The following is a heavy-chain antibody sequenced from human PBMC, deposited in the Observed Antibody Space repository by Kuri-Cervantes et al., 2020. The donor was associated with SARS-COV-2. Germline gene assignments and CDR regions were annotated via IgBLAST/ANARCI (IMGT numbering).Heavy chain of an antibody. Sequence: LSLTCAASGFTSSSYSMNWVRQAPGKGLEWVSSISSSSSYIYYADSVKGRFTISRDNAKNSLYLQMNSLRAEDTAVYYCARERQNYDFWSGYVGSYFDYWGQGTLVTVSS. J-gene: IGHJ4*02. CDR2: ISSSSSYI. CDR3: ARERQNYDFWSGYVGSYFDY. D-gene: IGHD3-3*01. CDR1: GFTSSSYS. V-gene: IGHV3-21*01.